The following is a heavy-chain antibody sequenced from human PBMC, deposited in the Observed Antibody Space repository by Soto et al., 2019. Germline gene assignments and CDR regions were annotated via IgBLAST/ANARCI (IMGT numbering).Heavy chain of an antibody. D-gene: IGHD5-12*01. Sequence: ASVKVSCKASGYTFTSYAMHWVRQAPGQRLEWLGWINAGNGDTRYSQIFQGRVTLTRDTSASTVYLDLSSLSFEDTAIYYCARAISGYVTWGQGTLVTVSS. V-gene: IGHV1-3*01. J-gene: IGHJ5*02. CDR2: INAGNGDT. CDR3: ARAISGYVT. CDR1: GYTFTSYA.